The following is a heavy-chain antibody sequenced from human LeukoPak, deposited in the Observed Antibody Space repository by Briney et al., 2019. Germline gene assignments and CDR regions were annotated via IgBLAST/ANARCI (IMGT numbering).Heavy chain of an antibody. CDR2: ISGSGDSA. V-gene: IGHV3-23*01. D-gene: IGHD6-19*01. J-gene: IGHJ4*02. CDR3: ARIAVAGPKVVH. Sequence: TGGSLRLSCAASGFTFSGYAMSWVRQAPGKGLEWVSGISGSGDSAHYADSVQGRFTISRDNSKNTLYLQMNSLRAEDTAVYYCARIAVAGPKVVHWGQGTLVTVSS. CDR1: GFTFSGYA.